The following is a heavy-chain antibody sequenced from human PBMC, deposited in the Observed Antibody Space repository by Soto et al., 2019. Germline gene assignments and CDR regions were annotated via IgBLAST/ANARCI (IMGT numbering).Heavy chain of an antibody. CDR2: INAGNGNT. J-gene: IGHJ6*02. CDR3: AGGGIAAAGTGAFYYYYGMDV. Sequence: ASVKVSCKASGYTFTSYAMHWVRQAPGQRLEWMGWINAGNGNTKYSQKFQGRVTITRDISASTAYMELSSLRSEDTAVYYCAGGGIAAAGTGAFYYYYGMDVWGQGTTVTVSS. V-gene: IGHV1-3*01. CDR1: GYTFTSYA. D-gene: IGHD6-13*01.